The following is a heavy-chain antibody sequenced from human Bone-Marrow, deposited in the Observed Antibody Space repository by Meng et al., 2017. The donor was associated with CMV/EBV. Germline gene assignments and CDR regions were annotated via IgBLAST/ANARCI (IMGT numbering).Heavy chain of an antibody. CDR2: IKPSGGST. Sequence: ASVKVSCKASGYTFTNYYMHWVRQAPGQGLEWVAIIKPSGGSTNHAQKFQGRVTMTRDTSTSTVYMELSSLTSEDTAVYYCAKDHLVRHDYSKPHLDSWGQGTLVTVSS. V-gene: IGHV1-46*01. D-gene: IGHD4-11*01. CDR1: GYTFTNYY. J-gene: IGHJ4*02. CDR3: AKDHLVRHDYSKPHLDS.